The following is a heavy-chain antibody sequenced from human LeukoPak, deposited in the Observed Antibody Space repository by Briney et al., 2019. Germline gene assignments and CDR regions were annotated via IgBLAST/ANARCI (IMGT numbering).Heavy chain of an antibody. CDR1: GGSISSHY. D-gene: IGHD4-17*01. J-gene: IGHJ6*03. V-gene: IGHV4-59*11. CDR2: IYYSGST. CDR3: ARDTETRSALNYYYYMDV. Sequence: SETLSLTCTVSGGSISSHYWSWIRQPPGKGLEWIGYIYYSGSTNYNPSPKSRVTISVDTLKNQFSLKLSSVTAADTAVYYCARDTETRSALNYYYYMDVWGKGTTVTVSS.